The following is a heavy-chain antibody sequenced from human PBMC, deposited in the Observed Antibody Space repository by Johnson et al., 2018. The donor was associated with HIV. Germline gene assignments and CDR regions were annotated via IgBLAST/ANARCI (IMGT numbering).Heavy chain of an antibody. V-gene: IGHV3-30*04. CDR1: GFTFSSYA. D-gene: IGHD6-25*01. J-gene: IGHJ3*02. Sequence: QVQLVESGGGVVRPGGSLRLSCAASGFTFSSYAMHWVRQAPGKGLEWVALISYAGSNKYHADSVKGRFTISRDNSKNTLYLQMNSLRPEDTAAYYCATIAAHGAAFDIWGQGTVVTVSS. CDR3: ATIAAHGAAFDI. CDR2: ISYAGSNK.